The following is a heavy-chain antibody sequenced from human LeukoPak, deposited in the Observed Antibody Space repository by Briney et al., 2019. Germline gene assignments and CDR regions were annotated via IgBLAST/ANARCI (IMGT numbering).Heavy chain of an antibody. J-gene: IGHJ4*02. CDR2: ISAYNGNT. CDR1: GYTFTSYG. V-gene: IGHV1-18*01. CDR3: ARDLYCSGGSCYSNYFNY. D-gene: IGHD2-15*01. Sequence: ASVTVSFTSSGYTFTSYGISWVRQAPGQGLEWMGWISAYNGNTNYAQKLQGRVTMTTDTSTSTAYMELRSLRSDDTAVYYCARDLYCSGGSCYSNYFNYWGQGTLVTVSS.